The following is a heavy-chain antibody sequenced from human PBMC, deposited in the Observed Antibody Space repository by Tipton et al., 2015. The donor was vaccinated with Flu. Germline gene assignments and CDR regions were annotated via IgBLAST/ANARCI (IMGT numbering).Heavy chain of an antibody. CDR2: FSGSGGST. Sequence: SLRLSCAASGFTFSRYGMSWVRQAPGKGLEWVAGFSGSGGSTYFADSVKGRFTISRDNSKDMLYPQMNSLRAEDTAVFYCAKSGGFDSWNQGALVIVSS. CDR3: AKSGGFDS. V-gene: IGHV3-23*01. D-gene: IGHD1-26*01. CDR1: GFTFSRYG. J-gene: IGHJ4*02.